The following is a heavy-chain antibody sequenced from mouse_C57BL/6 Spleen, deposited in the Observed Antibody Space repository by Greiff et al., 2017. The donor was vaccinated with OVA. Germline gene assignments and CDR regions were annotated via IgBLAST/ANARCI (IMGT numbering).Heavy chain of an antibody. CDR2: ISSGSSTI. J-gene: IGHJ1*03. CDR1: GFTFSDYG. D-gene: IGHD3-1*01. CDR3: ARGLPWYFDV. V-gene: IGHV5-17*01. Sequence: EVKVVESGGGLVKPGGSLKLSCAASGFTFSDYGMHWVRQAPEKGLEWVAYISSGSSTIYYADTVKGRFTISRDNAKNTLFLQMTSLRSEDTAMYYCARGLPWYFDVRGTGTTVTVSS.